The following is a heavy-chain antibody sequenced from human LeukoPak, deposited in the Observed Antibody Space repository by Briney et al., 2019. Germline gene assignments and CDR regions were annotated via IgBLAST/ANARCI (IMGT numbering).Heavy chain of an antibody. J-gene: IGHJ4*02. CDR2: ISAYNGNT. D-gene: IGHD6-13*01. CDR3: ARDSWEGIAAAGISFDY. Sequence: ASVKVSCKASGYTFTSYGISWVRQAPGQGLEWMGWISAYNGNTNYAQKLQGRVTMTTDTSTSTAYMELRSLRSDDTAVYYCARDSWEGIAAAGISFDYWGQGTLVTVSS. V-gene: IGHV1-18*01. CDR1: GYTFTSYG.